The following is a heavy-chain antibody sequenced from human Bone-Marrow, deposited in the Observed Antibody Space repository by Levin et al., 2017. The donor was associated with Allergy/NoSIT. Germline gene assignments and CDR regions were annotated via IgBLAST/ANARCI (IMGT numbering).Heavy chain of an antibody. V-gene: IGHV1-24*01. CDR3: ATARINVSPYYYVDV. D-gene: IGHD3-16*01. CDR1: GHTLSELA. Sequence: ASVKVSCKISGHTLSELAMHWVRQAPGKGLEWMGGFDPEDGVPIYAQNFQGRVTMTEDISADTAYMELRSLRFGDTAVYYCATARINVSPYYYVDVWGEGTTVIVSS. CDR2: FDPEDGVP. J-gene: IGHJ6*04.